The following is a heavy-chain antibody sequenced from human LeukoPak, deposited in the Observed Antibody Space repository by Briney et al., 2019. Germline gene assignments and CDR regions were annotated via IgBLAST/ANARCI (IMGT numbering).Heavy chain of an antibody. CDR3: ARHGPYYDFWSGNPSRGYFDY. CDR2: IYYSGST. Sequence: PSETLSLTCTVSGGSISSYYWSWIRQPPGKGLEWIGYIYYSGSTNYNPSLKSRVTISVDTSKNQFSLKLSSVTAAVTAVYYCARHGPYYDFWSGNPSRGYFDYWGQGTLVTVSS. CDR1: GGSISSYY. D-gene: IGHD3-3*01. V-gene: IGHV4-59*08. J-gene: IGHJ4*02.